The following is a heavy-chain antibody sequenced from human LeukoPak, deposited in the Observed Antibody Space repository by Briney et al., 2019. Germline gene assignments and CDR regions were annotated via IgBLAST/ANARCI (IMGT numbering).Heavy chain of an antibody. Sequence: SETLSLTCTVSGGSISSQYWSWIRQPPGKGLEWIGYIYYSYSGSTNYNPSLKSRVTISVDTSKNQFSLKLSSVTAADTAVYYCARHSSTWYDFDYWGQGTPVTVSS. D-gene: IGHD6-13*01. CDR2: IYYSYSGST. V-gene: IGHV4-59*08. CDR1: GGSISSQY. CDR3: ARHSSTWYDFDY. J-gene: IGHJ4*02.